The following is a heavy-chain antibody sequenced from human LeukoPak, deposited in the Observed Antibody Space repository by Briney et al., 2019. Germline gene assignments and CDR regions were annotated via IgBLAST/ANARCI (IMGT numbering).Heavy chain of an antibody. D-gene: IGHD6-13*01. Sequence: GGSLRLSCAASGFTFSRFWMTWVRQTPGKGLEWVATIKQDGGEKYYLDSVKGRFSISRDNAKNSLYLQMNSLRAEDTAVYYCARGGSSRPDYWSQGALVTVSS. CDR1: GFTFSRFW. CDR2: IKQDGGEK. J-gene: IGHJ4*02. V-gene: IGHV3-7*05. CDR3: ARGGSSRPDY.